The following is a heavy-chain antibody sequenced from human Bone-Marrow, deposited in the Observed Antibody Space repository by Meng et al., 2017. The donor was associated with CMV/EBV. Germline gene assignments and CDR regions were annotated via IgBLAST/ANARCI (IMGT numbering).Heavy chain of an antibody. J-gene: IGHJ4*02. D-gene: IGHD3-3*01. CDR1: GFTFSNAW. Sequence: GESLKISCAASGFTFSNAWMSWVRQAPGMGLEWVGRIKSKTDGGTTDYAAPVKGRFTISRDDSKNTLYLQMNSLKTEDTAVYYCTTDGDLGVVRYIFDYWGQGTLVTVSS. V-gene: IGHV3-15*01. CDR2: IKSKTDGGTT. CDR3: TTDGDLGVVRYIFDY.